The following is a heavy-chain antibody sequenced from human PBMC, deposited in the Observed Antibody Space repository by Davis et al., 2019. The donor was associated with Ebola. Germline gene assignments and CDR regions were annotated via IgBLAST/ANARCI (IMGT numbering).Heavy chain of an antibody. D-gene: IGHD2-2*01. V-gene: IGHV3-7*01. CDR2: IKQDGSEK. J-gene: IGHJ6*04. CDR1: GFTFSSYW. Sequence: GESLKISCAASGFTFSSYWMSWVRQAPGKGLEWVANIKQDGSEKYYVDSVKGRFTISRDNAKNSLYLQMSSLGDEDTAVYYCAREGTTVVVPAETRDSSGWYPTPKFYYGMDVWGKGTAVTVSS. CDR3: AREGTTVVVPAETRDSSGWYPTPKFYYGMDV.